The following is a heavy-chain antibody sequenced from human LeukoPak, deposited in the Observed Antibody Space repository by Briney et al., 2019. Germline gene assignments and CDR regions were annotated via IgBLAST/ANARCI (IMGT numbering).Heavy chain of an antibody. CDR2: MSGSGGST. J-gene: IGHJ4*02. CDR3: AKGQGITIFGVVITGFDY. CDR1: GFTFSSYA. V-gene: IGHV3-23*01. Sequence: PGGSLRLSCAASGFTFSSYAMSWVRQAPGKGLEWVSAMSGSGGSTSYADSVKGRFTIFRDNSKNTLYLQMNRMRAEDTAVYYCAKGQGITIFGVVITGFDYWGQGTLVTVSS. D-gene: IGHD3-3*01.